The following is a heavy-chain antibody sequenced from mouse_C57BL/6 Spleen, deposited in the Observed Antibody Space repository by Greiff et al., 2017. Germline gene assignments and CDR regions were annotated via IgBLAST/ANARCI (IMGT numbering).Heavy chain of an antibody. Sequence: VQLQQSGPELVKPGASVKISCKASGYSFTSYYIHWVKQRPGQGLEWIGWIYPGSGNTKYNEKFKGKATLTADTSSSTAYMQLSSLTSEDSAVYYCAREDTTVVEGYYFDYWGQGTTLTVSS. CDR1: GYSFTSYY. V-gene: IGHV1-66*01. CDR2: IYPGSGNT. CDR3: AREDTTVVEGYYFDY. D-gene: IGHD1-1*01. J-gene: IGHJ2*01.